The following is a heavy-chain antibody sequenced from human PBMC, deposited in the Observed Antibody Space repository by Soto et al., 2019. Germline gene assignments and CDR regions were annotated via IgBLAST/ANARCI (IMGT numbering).Heavy chain of an antibody. J-gene: IGHJ6*02. CDR2: INAGNGNT. CDR3: ARDQRYFDWLFNYYYYGMDV. CDR1: GYTFTSYA. Sequence: ASVKVSCKASGYTFTSYAVHWVRQAPGQRHEWMGWINAGNGNTKYSQKFQGRVTITRDTSASTAYMELSSLRSEDTAVYYCARDQRYFDWLFNYYYYGMDVWGQGTTVTVSS. V-gene: IGHV1-3*01. D-gene: IGHD3-9*01.